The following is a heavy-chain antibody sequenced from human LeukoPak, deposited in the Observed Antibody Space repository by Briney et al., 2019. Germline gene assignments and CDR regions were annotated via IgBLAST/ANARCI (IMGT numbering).Heavy chain of an antibody. J-gene: IGHJ6*03. V-gene: IGHV3-20*04. CDR2: INWNGGST. CDR1: GFTFDDYC. D-gene: IGHD2-2*01. CDR3: ATLPVAGYCRSTSCTPHYYYYYMDV. Sequence: GGSLSLFCAASGFTFDDYCMSWVRLDAGKWLEWVFGINWNGGSTGYAGCVKGRFTISRDKARNFLYLQMNSLRAEDTALYYCATLPVAGYCRSTSCTPHYYYYYMDVCSKPTTVTASS.